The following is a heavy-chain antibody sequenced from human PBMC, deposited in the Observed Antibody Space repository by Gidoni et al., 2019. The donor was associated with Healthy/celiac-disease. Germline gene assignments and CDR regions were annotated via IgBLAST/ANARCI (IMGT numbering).Heavy chain of an antibody. D-gene: IGHD3-3*01. CDR1: GFTFRSYA. CDR2: ISYDGSNK. CDR3: ARDPSDYDFWSGYSSFFDY. J-gene: IGHJ4*02. V-gene: IGHV3-30-3*01. Sequence: QVQLVESGGGVVQPGRSLRLSCAASGFTFRSYAMHWVRQAPGKGLEWVAVISYDGSNKYYADSVKGRFTISRDNSKNTLYLQMNSLRAEDTAVYYCARDPSDYDFWSGYSSFFDYWGQGTLVTVSS.